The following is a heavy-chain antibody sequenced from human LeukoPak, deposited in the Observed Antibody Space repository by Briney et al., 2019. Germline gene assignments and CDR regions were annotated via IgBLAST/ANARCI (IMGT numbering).Heavy chain of an antibody. CDR3: ARGGYFDWLSCGAFDY. CDR1: GGSISSHY. Sequence: SETLSLTCTVSGGSISSHYWSWIRQPPGKGLEWIGYIYYSGSTNYNPSLKSRVTISVDTSKNQFSLKLSSVTAADTAVYYCARGGYFDWLSCGAFDYWGQGTLVTVSS. J-gene: IGHJ4*02. CDR2: IYYSGST. V-gene: IGHV4-59*11. D-gene: IGHD3-9*01.